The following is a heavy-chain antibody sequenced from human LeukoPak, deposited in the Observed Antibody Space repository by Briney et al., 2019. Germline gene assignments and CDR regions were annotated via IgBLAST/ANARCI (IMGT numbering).Heavy chain of an antibody. CDR3: ARFPGADYFDS. D-gene: IGHD3-10*01. CDR1: GFTFDDYG. V-gene: IGHV3-48*03. J-gene: IGHJ4*02. Sequence: GGSLRLSFAASGFTFDDYGMSWVRQAPGKGLEWVSYISSSGSTIYSADSVKGRFTISRDNAKNSLYLQMNSLRAEDTAVYYCARFPGADYFDSWGQGTLVTVSS. CDR2: ISSSGSTI.